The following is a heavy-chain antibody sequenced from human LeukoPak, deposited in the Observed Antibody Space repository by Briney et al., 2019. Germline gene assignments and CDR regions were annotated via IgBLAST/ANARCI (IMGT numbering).Heavy chain of an antibody. V-gene: IGHV3-33*01. CDR2: IWYDGSNK. Sequence: GGSLRLSCAASGFTFSSYGMHWVRQAPGKGLEWVAVIWYDGSNKYYADSVKGRFTISRDNSKNTLYLQMNSLRAEDTAVYYCARSMTTVTNAFDIWGQGTKVTVSS. CDR1: GFTFSSYG. D-gene: IGHD4-17*01. J-gene: IGHJ3*02. CDR3: ARSMTTVTNAFDI.